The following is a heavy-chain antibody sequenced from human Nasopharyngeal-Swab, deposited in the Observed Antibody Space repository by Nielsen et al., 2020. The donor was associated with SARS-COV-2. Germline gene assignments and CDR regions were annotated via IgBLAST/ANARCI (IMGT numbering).Heavy chain of an antibody. Sequence: WILQPPGKGLEWVSLIYSGGSTTYYGDTVKGRFTISRDNSKNTLYLQMNSLRAEDTALYYCAKWTAVTGYWGFDYWGQGTLVAVSS. V-gene: IGHV3-23*03. CDR2: IYSGGSTT. D-gene: IGHD3-9*01. CDR3: AKWTAVTGYWGFDY. J-gene: IGHJ4*02.